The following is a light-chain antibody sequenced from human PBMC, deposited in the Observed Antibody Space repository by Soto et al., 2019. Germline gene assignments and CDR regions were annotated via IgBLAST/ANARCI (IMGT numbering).Light chain of an antibody. CDR2: GTS. J-gene: IGKJ1*01. V-gene: IGKV3-20*01. Sequence: EIVLTQSPGTLSLSPGERATLSCRASQTVGNIYLGWYQQKPGQSPRLLISGTSNRATGIPDRFSGSGSGTDFTLTISRLAPEDFAAYYCQQNFNTPWTFGQGTKVEFK. CDR1: QTVGNIY. CDR3: QQNFNTPWT.